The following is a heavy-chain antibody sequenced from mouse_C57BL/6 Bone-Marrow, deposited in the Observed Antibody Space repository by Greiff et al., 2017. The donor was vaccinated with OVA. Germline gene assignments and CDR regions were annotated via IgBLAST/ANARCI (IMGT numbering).Heavy chain of an antibody. Sequence: VQLQQPGAELVKPGASVKLSCKASGYTFTSYWVQLVKQRPGRGLERIGRIDPNSGGTKYNEKFKSKATLTVDKPSSTAYMQLSSLTSEDSAVYYCARPAYWGQGTLVTVSA. J-gene: IGHJ3*01. CDR2: IDPNSGGT. V-gene: IGHV1-72*01. CDR1: GYTFTSYW. CDR3: ARPAY.